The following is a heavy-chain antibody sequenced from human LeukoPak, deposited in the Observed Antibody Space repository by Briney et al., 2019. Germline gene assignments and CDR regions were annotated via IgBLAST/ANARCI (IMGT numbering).Heavy chain of an antibody. Sequence: GGSLRLSCAASGFTFSSYSMNWVRQAPGKGLEWVSYIGGRGTNICYADSVKGRFTISRDNSKNTLYLQMSSLRAGDTAVYYCAKSSYYDSSGYYREYYFDYWGQGTLVTVSS. D-gene: IGHD3-22*01. CDR2: IGGRGTNI. V-gene: IGHV3-48*01. J-gene: IGHJ4*02. CDR1: GFTFSSYS. CDR3: AKSSYYDSSGYYREYYFDY.